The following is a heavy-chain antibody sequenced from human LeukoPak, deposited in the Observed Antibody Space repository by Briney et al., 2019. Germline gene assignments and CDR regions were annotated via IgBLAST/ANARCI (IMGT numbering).Heavy chain of an antibody. CDR3: ARSSGCHSFVGYSFDY. Sequence: PSETLSLTCNVSGGSITSHYWSWIRQPPGKGLEWIGYIYYTGNTNYNPSLKSRVTISVDTSKNQFSLKMTSVTAADTAVYYCARSSGCHSFVGYSFDYWGQGTLVTVSS. D-gene: IGHD3-22*01. CDR2: IYYTGNT. V-gene: IGHV4-59*11. J-gene: IGHJ4*02. CDR1: GGSITSHY.